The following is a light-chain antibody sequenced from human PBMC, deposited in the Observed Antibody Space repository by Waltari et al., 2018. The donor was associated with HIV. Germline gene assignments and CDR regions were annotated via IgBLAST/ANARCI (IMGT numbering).Light chain of an antibody. CDR1: SSNIERNT. Sequence: ISCSGSSSNIERNTVNWYQQFPGTTPKVVIYSSNQRPSGVPDRFSGARSGTSASLAISGLQSEDEAHYYCAAWDDSLDGYVFGPGTEVTVL. CDR3: AAWDDSLDGYV. CDR2: SSN. J-gene: IGLJ1*01. V-gene: IGLV1-44*01.